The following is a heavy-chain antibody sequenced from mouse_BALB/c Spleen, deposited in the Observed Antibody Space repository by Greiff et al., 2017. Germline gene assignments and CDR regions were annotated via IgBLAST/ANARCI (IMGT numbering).Heavy chain of an antibody. D-gene: IGHD2-4*01. CDR2: INPSSGYT. J-gene: IGHJ3*01. CDR1: GYTFTSYT. CDR3: ARGTGMITSC. Sequence: QVQLKESGAELARPGASVKMSCKASGYTFTSYTLHWVKQRPGQGLEWIGYINPSSGYTNYNQKFKDKATLTADKSSSTAYMQLSSLTSEDSAVYYCARGTGMITSCWGRGTLVTVSA. V-gene: IGHV1-4*01.